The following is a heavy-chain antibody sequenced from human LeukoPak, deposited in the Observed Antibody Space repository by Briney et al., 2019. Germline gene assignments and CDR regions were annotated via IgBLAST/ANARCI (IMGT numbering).Heavy chain of an antibody. V-gene: IGHV4-38-2*01. CDR2: IYHSGST. Sequence: SETLSLTCAVSGYSISSGYYWGWIRQPPGKGLEWIGSIYHSGSTYYNPSPESRVTLSVDTSKNQFSLRLSSVTATDTAVYYCARQGSYHRFDYWGQGTLVTVSS. CDR1: GYSISSGYY. CDR3: ARQGSYHRFDY. J-gene: IGHJ4*02. D-gene: IGHD1-26*01.